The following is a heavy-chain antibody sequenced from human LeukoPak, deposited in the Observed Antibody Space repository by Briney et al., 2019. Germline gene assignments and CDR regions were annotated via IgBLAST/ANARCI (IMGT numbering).Heavy chain of an antibody. CDR3: AGERGEEYSSGWYKTNFFYN. J-gene: IGHJ4*02. CDR2: ISGSGGST. D-gene: IGHD6-19*01. CDR1: GFTFSSYA. V-gene: IGHV3-23*01. Sequence: GGSLRLSCAASGFTFSSYAMSWVRQAPGKGLEWVSGISGSGGSTYYADSVKGRFTISRDNSKNTLYLQMNSLRAEDTAVYYCAGERGEEYSSGWYKTNFFYNWGQGIRVTVSS.